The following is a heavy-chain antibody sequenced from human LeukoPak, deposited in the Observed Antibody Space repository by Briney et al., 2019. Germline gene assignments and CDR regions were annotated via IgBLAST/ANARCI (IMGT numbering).Heavy chain of an antibody. D-gene: IGHD3-9*01. CDR1: GYTFTGYY. Sequence: ASVKVSCKASGYTFTGYYMHWVRQAPGQGLEWMGWINPNSGGTNYAQKSQGRVTMTRDTSISTAYMELSRLRSDDTAVYYCARGGLRYFDWLLDPYYYYGMDVWGQGPTVTVSS. V-gene: IGHV1-2*02. CDR3: ARGGLRYFDWLLDPYYYYGMDV. CDR2: INPNSGGT. J-gene: IGHJ6*02.